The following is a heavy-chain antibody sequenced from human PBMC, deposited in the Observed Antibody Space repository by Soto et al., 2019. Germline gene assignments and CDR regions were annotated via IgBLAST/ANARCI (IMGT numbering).Heavy chain of an antibody. Sequence: SETLSLTCAVSGYSISSGYYWGWIRQPPGKGLEWIGSIYHSGSTYYNPSLKRRVTISVDTSKNQFSLKLSSVTAADTAVYYCARDRYSSLPFDYWGQGTLVTVSS. J-gene: IGHJ4*02. V-gene: IGHV4-38-2*02. CDR3: ARDRYSSLPFDY. CDR2: IYHSGST. CDR1: GYSISSGYY. D-gene: IGHD6-13*01.